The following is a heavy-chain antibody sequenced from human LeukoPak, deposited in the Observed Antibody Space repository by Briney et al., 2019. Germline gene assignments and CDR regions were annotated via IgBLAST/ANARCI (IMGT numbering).Heavy chain of an antibody. CDR1: GGSISSGSYY. CDR3: ARSGWYKVDY. CDR2: IYTSGST. V-gene: IGHV4-61*02. D-gene: IGHD6-19*01. Sequence: SETLSLTCTVSGGSISSGSYYWSWIRQPAGKGLEWIGRIYTSGSTNYNPSLKSRVTITVDTSKNQFSLKLSSVTAADTAVYYCARSGWYKVDYWGQGTLVTVSS. J-gene: IGHJ4*02.